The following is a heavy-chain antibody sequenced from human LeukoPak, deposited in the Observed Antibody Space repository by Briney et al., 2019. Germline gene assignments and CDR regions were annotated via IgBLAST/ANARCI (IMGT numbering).Heavy chain of an antibody. CDR1: GGSISSYY. V-gene: IGHV4-4*07. D-gene: IGHD3-9*01. Sequence: SETLSLTCTVSGGSISSYYWSWIRQPAGKGLEWIGRIYTSGSTNYNPSLKSRVTMSVDTSKNQFSLKLSSVTAADTAVYYCARGGGIRYFDWFRFDYWGQGTLVTVSP. J-gene: IGHJ4*02. CDR2: IYTSGST. CDR3: ARGGGIRYFDWFRFDY.